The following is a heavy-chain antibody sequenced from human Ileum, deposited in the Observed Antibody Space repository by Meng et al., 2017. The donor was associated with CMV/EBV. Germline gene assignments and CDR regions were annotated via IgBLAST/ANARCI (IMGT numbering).Heavy chain of an antibody. J-gene: IGHJ4*02. D-gene: IGHD3-22*01. CDR2: IYGDDSET. CDR1: GYNFLTDW. Sequence: SGYNFLTDWIGWVRQKHGKGLEWMGIIYGDDSETRYSPSFQGQVTISADKSSTTAYLQWGSLKASDSAMYFCARRSYYDGGHFDYWGQGTLVTVSS. CDR3: ARRSYYDGGHFDY. V-gene: IGHV5-51*01.